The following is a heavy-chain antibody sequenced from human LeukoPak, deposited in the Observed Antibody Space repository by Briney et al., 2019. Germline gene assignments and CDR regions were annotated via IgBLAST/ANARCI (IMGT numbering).Heavy chain of an antibody. CDR1: GYTFTSYY. V-gene: IGHV1-46*01. CDR2: INPSGGST. Sequence: ASVKVSCKASGYTFTSYYMHWVRQAPGQGLEWMGTINPSGGSTSYAQKFQGRVTMTRDTSTSTVYMELSSLRSEDTAVYYCARDYHRRYYYDSSGYQVGYWGQGTLVTVPS. D-gene: IGHD3-22*01. CDR3: ARDYHRRYYYDSSGYQVGY. J-gene: IGHJ4*02.